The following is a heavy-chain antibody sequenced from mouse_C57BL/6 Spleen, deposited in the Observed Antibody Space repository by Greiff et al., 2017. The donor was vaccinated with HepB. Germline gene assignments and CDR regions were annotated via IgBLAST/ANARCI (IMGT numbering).Heavy chain of an antibody. CDR2: ISSGGDYI. V-gene: IGHV5-9-1*02. J-gene: IGHJ1*03. Sequence: EVQGVESGEGLVKPGGSLKLSCSASGFTFSSYAMSWVRQTPEKRLEWVAYISSGGDYIYYADTVKGRFTISRDNARNTLYLQMSSLKSEDTAMYYYTRDYGNPYWYFDVWGTGTTVTVSS. D-gene: IGHD2-1*01. CDR1: GFTFSSYA. CDR3: TRDYGNPYWYFDV.